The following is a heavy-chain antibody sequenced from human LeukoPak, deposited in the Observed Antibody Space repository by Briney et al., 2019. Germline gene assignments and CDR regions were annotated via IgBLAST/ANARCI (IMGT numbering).Heavy chain of an antibody. J-gene: IGHJ3*01. D-gene: IGHD3-22*01. CDR2: TSGSGGTK. V-gene: IGHV3-23*01. Sequence: GGSLRLSCAASGFIFKNHAMSWVRLAPGKGLEWVSATSGSGGTKFYADSVKGRFTISRDNSKDTLYLQMNSLRAEDTAIYYCAKFPSYDSSGHDGFDVWGQGTRVTVSS. CDR1: GFIFKNHA. CDR3: AKFPSYDSSGHDGFDV.